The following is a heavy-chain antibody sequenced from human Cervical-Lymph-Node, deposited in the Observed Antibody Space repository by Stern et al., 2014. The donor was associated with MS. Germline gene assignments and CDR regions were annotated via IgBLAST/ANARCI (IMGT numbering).Heavy chain of an antibody. D-gene: IGHD6-13*01. Sequence: SGAHVTKPPASVKLSCHSPGYTLTPSYTHSLRQPPPQGPESPACISPSSGGTNYAQKFQGRVTMTRDTSISTAYMGLSSLTSDDTAVYYCVRDASRYSSSWYFDSWGQGTLVTVSS. V-gene: IGHV1-2*02. CDR2: ISPSSGGT. CDR3: VRDASRYSSSWYFDS. J-gene: IGHJ4*02. CDR1: GYTLTPSY.